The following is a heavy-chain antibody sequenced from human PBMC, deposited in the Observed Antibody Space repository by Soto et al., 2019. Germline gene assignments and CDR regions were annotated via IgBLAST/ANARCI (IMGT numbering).Heavy chain of an antibody. Sequence: GGSLRLSCAASGFSFGTYAMNWVRQAPGKGLEWVSFISFSSSYIYYADSVRGRFTVSRDNAKDSLYLQLNNLRAEDTAVYYCATGTYQPLPDSWGQGTLVTVSS. CDR1: GFSFGTYA. J-gene: IGHJ5*01. CDR3: ATGTYQPLPDS. V-gene: IGHV3-21*01. D-gene: IGHD2-2*01. CDR2: ISFSSSYI.